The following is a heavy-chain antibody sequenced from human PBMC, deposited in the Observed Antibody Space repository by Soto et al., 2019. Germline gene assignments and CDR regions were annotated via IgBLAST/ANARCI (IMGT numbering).Heavy chain of an antibody. CDR3: AKLGFVLMELYYFHQ. D-gene: IGHD2-8*01. J-gene: IGHJ4*01. CDR2: ISGNSGKT. Sequence: GGSLRLSCTASGFTCSSYAMSWVRQAPGKELEWVSTISGNSGKTNYAESVKGRFSISRHNSKTTVHLQLDSLRAEDTAVYFCAKLGFVLMELYYFHQWGHGTLVTVSS. CDR1: GFTCSSYA. V-gene: IGHV3-23*01.